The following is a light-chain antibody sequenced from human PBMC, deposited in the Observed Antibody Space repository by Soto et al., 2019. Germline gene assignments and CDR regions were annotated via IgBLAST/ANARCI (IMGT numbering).Light chain of an antibody. V-gene: IGLV3-9*01. CDR2: RDS. Sequence: SYELTQPLSVSVALGQTARITCGGNNIGSKNVHWYQQKPGQAPVLVIYRDSNRPSGIPERFSGSNSGNTATLTISRAQAGDEADYYCQVGDSSSYGFGTGTKLTVL. CDR1: NIGSKN. CDR3: QVGDSSSYG. J-gene: IGLJ1*01.